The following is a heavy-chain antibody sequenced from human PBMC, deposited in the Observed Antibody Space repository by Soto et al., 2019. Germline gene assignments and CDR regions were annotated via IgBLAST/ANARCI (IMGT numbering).Heavy chain of an antibody. CDR3: ARAAATGHPVVPDY. J-gene: IGHJ4*02. CDR1: GDSSSSGGYY. V-gene: IGHV4-31*11. CDR2: IYYSGIT. D-gene: IGHD2-15*01. Sequence: QVHLQESGPGLVKPSQTLSLTCAVSGDSSSSGGYYWNWIRQHPGKGLEWIGYIYYSGITQYNPSLKSRVTLSVDASKHQISLKVSSVTAADTAVYYGARAAATGHPVVPDYWGQGTLVTVSS.